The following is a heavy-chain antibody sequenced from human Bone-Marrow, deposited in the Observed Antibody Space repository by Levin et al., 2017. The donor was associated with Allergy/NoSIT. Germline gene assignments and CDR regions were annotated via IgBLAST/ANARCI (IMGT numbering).Heavy chain of an antibody. V-gene: IGHV4-4*02. D-gene: IGHD3-9*01. CDR2: IYHSGST. J-gene: IGHJ6*02. CDR3: AREHFDWLPPGGMDV. CDR1: GGSISSSNW. Sequence: PSETLSLTCAVSGGSISSSNWWSWVRQPPGKGLEWIGEIYHSGSTNYNPSLKSRVTISVDKSMNQFSLKLTSVTAADTAVYYCAREHFDWLPPGGMDVWGQGTTVTVSS.